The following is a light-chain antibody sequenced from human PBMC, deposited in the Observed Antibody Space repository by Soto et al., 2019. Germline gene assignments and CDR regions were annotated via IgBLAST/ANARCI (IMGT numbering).Light chain of an antibody. CDR3: QKYGSSPWT. CDR1: QSVSSSH. V-gene: IGKV3-20*01. Sequence: VLTQSPGTLSLSPGDSATLSCRASQSVSSSHLAWYQHKPGQAPRLLIYAASSRATGRPDRLSGGGSGTDLNLTISRLEPEDFAVYYCQKYGSSPWTFGQGTKVDIK. J-gene: IGKJ1*01. CDR2: AAS.